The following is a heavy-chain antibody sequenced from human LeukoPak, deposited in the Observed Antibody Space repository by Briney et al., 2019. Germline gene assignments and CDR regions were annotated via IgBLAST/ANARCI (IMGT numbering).Heavy chain of an antibody. D-gene: IGHD6-13*01. CDR2: INPNSGGT. CDR1: GYTFTGYY. CDR3: ATPNPRYSSSWYGAFDI. Sequence: ASVKVSCKASGYTFTGYYMHWVRQAPGQGLEWMGWINPNSGGTNYAQKFQGRVTMTRDTSISTAYMELSRLRSDDTAVYYCATPNPRYSSSWYGAFDIWGQGTMVTVSS. V-gene: IGHV1-2*02. J-gene: IGHJ3*02.